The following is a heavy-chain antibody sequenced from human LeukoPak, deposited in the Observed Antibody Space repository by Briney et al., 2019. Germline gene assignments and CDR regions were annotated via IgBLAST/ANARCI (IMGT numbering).Heavy chain of an antibody. CDR1: GYTFTSYG. Sequence: ASVKVSCKASGYTFTSYGISWVRQAPGQGLEWMEWISAYNGNTNYAQKLQGRVTMTTDTSTSTAYMELRGLRSDDTAVYYCARDGGDGYSYYYYGMDVWGQGTTVTVSS. D-gene: IGHD5-24*01. CDR3: ARDGGDGYSYYYYGMDV. CDR2: ISAYNGNT. V-gene: IGHV1-18*01. J-gene: IGHJ6*02.